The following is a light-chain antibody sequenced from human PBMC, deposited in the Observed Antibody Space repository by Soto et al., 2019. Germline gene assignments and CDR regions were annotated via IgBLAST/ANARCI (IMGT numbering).Light chain of an antibody. J-gene: IGKJ4*01. Sequence: DLPMTQSPSSLSASVGDSVTITCQASQDISNYLNWYQQKPGKAPKLLIYDASNLETGVPSRFSGSGSGTDFTFTISSLQPEDIATYYCQQYDNLPALTFGGGTKVEIK. V-gene: IGKV1-33*01. CDR1: QDISNY. CDR2: DAS. CDR3: QQYDNLPALT.